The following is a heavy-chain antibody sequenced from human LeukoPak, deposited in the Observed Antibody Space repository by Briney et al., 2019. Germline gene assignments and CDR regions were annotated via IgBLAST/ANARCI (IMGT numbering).Heavy chain of an antibody. Sequence: GGSLRLSCAASGFTVSSNYMSWVRQAPGKGLEWVANIKQDGSEKYYVDSVKGRFTISRDNAKNSLYLQMNSLRAEDTAVYYCARGLSIAARYHYYYYGMDVWGQGTTVTVSS. J-gene: IGHJ6*02. CDR3: ARGLSIAARYHYYYYGMDV. CDR2: IKQDGSEK. V-gene: IGHV3-7*03. CDR1: GFTVSSNY. D-gene: IGHD6-6*01.